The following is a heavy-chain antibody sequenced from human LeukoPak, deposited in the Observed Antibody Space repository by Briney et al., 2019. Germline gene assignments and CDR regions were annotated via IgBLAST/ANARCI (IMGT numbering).Heavy chain of an antibody. Sequence: SETLSLTCTVSGGSISSYYWSWIRQPPGKGLEWIGYIYTSGSTNYNPSLKSRVTISVDTSKNQFSLKLSSVTAADTAVYYCARLGLRRYDAFDIRGQGTMVTVSS. D-gene: IGHD4-17*01. CDR1: GGSISSYY. V-gene: IGHV4-4*09. J-gene: IGHJ3*02. CDR2: IYTSGST. CDR3: ARLGLRRYDAFDI.